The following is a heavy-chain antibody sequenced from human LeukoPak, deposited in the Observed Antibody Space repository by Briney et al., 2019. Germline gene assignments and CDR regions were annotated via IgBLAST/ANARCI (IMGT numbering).Heavy chain of an antibody. V-gene: IGHV5-51*01. CDR1: GYSFTSYW. CDR2: IYPGDSDT. D-gene: IGHD6-19*01. Sequence: GESLKISCKGSGYSFTSYWIGWVRQMPGKGLEWMGIIYPGDSDTGYSPSFQGQVTISADKSISTAYLQWSSLKASDTAMYYCARRRYPGYSSGRDAFDIWGQGTMVTVSS. J-gene: IGHJ3*02. CDR3: ARRRYPGYSSGRDAFDI.